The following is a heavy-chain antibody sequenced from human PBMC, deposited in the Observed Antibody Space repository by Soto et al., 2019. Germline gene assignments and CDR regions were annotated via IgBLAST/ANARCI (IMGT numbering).Heavy chain of an antibody. J-gene: IGHJ4*02. V-gene: IGHV4-34*01. CDR3: ARGGSRTPPGIAVAGRTVGFDY. CDR2: INHSGST. Sequence: SETLSLTCAVYGGSFSGYYWSWIRQPPGKGLEWIGEINHSGSTNYNPSLKSRVTISVDTSKNQFSLKLSSVTAADTAVYYCARGGSRTPPGIAVAGRTVGFDYWGQGTLVTVSS. CDR1: GGSFSGYY. D-gene: IGHD6-19*01.